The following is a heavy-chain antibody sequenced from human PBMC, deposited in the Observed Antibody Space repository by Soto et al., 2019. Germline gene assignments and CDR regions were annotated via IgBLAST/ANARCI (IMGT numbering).Heavy chain of an antibody. CDR1: GGSFSGYY. CDR2: INHSGST. D-gene: IGHD3-10*01. V-gene: IGHV4-34*01. J-gene: IGHJ6*03. Sequence: PSETLSLTCAVYGGSFSGYYWSWIRQPPGKGLEWIGEINHSGSTNYNPSLKSRVTISVDTSKNQFSLKLSSVTAADTAVYHCARLGWMRFGELSPYYYYYMDVWGKGTTVTVSS. CDR3: ARLGWMRFGELSPYYYYYMDV.